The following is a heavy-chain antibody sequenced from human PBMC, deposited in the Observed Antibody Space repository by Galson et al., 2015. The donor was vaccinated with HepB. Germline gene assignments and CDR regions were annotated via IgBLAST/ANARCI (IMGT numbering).Heavy chain of an antibody. V-gene: IGHV1-69*01. Sequence: VRQAPGQGLEWVGGIIPIFGTANYAQKFQGRVTITADESTSTAYMELSSLRSEDTAVYYCARDLGVDTAMVEVGENPYFDYWGQGTLVTVSS. CDR2: IIPIFGTA. D-gene: IGHD5-18*01. J-gene: IGHJ4*02. CDR3: ARDLGVDTAMVEVGENPYFDY.